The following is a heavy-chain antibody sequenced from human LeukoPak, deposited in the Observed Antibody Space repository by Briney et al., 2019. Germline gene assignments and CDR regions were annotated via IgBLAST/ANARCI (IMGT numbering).Heavy chain of an antibody. CDR1: GGSISSGVYS. D-gene: IGHD3-10*01. V-gene: IGHV4-30-4*07. J-gene: IGHJ4*02. Sequence: SETLSLTCAVSGGSISSGVYSWSWVRQPPGNGLEWIGYIYYGGNTYYNPSLKSRLTISLDTSNNQFSLKLSSVTAADTAVYYCARAGLVWFGELLDYWGQGTLVTVSS. CDR3: ARAGLVWFGELLDY. CDR2: IYYGGNT.